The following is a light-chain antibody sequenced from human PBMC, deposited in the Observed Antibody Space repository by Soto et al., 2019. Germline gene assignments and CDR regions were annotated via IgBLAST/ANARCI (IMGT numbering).Light chain of an antibody. CDR1: QSVSNNY. CDR3: QQYGSSPPYT. CDR2: GSS. J-gene: IGKJ2*01. V-gene: IGKV3-20*01. Sequence: EVVLTQSPGTLSLSPGERASLSCRASQSVSNNYLAWYQQKPGQSPKLLIFGSSDRATGIPDRFSGSGSGTDFTLNISRLEPEDFGVYYCQQYGSSPPYTFGQGTKLEIK.